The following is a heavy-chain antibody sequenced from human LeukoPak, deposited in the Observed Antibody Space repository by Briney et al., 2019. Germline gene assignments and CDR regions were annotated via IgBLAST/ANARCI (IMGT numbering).Heavy chain of an antibody. D-gene: IGHD3-16*01. V-gene: IGHV5-51*01. CDR3: AGGKHPYYYYHYGDV. CDR2: IYPGDSDT. J-gene: IGHJ6*03. Sequence: GESLKISCKGSGYTFTNYWIGWVRQMPGKGLEWMGIIYPGDSDTRYSPSFQGQVTISADKSISTAYLQWSSLKASDTAMYYCAGGKHPYYYYHYGDVGGKGPRVTVP. CDR1: GYTFTNYW.